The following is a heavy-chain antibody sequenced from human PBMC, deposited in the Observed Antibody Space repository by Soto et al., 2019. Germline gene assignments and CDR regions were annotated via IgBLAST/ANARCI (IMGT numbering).Heavy chain of an antibody. J-gene: IGHJ4*02. Sequence: SVKVSCKASGFTFTSSAFQWVRQARGQRLEWIGWIAVGSGYTNYAQRFQDRVTLTRDISTATTYMELSRLTSEDTAIYYCAADATAWQQMVPSDYWGQGTLVTVSS. V-gene: IGHV1-58*01. CDR2: IAVGSGYT. CDR3: AADATAWQQMVPSDY. D-gene: IGHD2-8*01. CDR1: GFTFTSSA.